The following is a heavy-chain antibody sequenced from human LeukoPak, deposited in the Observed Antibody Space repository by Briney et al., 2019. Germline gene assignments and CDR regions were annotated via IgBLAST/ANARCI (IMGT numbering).Heavy chain of an antibody. CDR1: GFSFSSSA. CDR2: ISGSGGNT. D-gene: IGHD3-22*01. V-gene: IGHV3-23*01. J-gene: IGHJ6*02. Sequence: GGTLRLSCAASGFSFSSSAMSWVRQAPGKGLEGVSAISGSGGNTYYAGSVKRRFTIFRDNSKNMLYLQMNSLRAEDTALYYCASQKANFYDSSGDVWGQGTTVTVSS. CDR3: ASQKANFYDSSGDV.